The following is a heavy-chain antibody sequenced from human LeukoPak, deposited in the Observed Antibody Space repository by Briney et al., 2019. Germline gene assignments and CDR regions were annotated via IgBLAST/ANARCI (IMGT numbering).Heavy chain of an antibody. Sequence: GASVKVSCKASGYTFTSYDINWVRQATGQGLEWMGWMNPNSGNTGYAQKFQGRVTMTRNTSISTAYMELSSLRSEDTAVYYCASGPLQSTYYAPKYYYYYMDVWGKGTTVTVSS. CDR3: ASGPLQSTYYAPKYYYYYMDV. J-gene: IGHJ6*03. CDR1: GYTFTSYD. CDR2: MNPNSGNT. V-gene: IGHV1-8*01. D-gene: IGHD3-3*01.